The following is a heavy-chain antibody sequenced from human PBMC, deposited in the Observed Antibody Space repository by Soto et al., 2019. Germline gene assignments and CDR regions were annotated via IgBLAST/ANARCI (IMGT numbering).Heavy chain of an antibody. J-gene: IGHJ4*02. CDR2: ISYIGST. D-gene: IGHD2-15*01. V-gene: IGHV4-59*08. Sequence: LTTTVNDEPISDYYWSWIRQPPGKGLEWIGYISYIGSTNYNPSLKSRVTISLDTSKKQFFLKLRSVSAADAAVYYCARGAGWWGYWGQG. CDR1: DEPISDYY. CDR3: ARGAGWWGY.